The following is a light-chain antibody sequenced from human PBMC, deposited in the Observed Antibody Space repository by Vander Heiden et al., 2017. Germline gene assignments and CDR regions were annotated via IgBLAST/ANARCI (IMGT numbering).Light chain of an antibody. CDR3: AAWDDSLNGFV. J-gene: IGLJ1*01. CDR2: THN. Sequence: QSVLTQPPSASGTPGQRVTISCSGSSSSIGSNTVNWYQQLPGTAPKLLIHTHNQRPSGVPDRFSGSKSGTSASLAISGLQSDDEADYYCAAWDDSLNGFVFGTGTKVTVL. CDR1: SSSIGSNT. V-gene: IGLV1-44*01.